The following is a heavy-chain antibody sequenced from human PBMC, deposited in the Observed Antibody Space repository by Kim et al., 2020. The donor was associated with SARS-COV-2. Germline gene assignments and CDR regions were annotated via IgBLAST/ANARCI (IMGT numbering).Heavy chain of an antibody. CDR1: GFTFSSYA. CDR2: ISYDGSNK. J-gene: IGHJ4*02. V-gene: IGHV3-30*04. Sequence: GGSLRLSCAASGFTFSSYAMHWVRQAPGKGLEWVAVISYDGSNKYYADSVKGRFTISRDNSKNTLYLQMNSLRAEDTAVYYCARGRFRGIQLSLRGIDYWGQGTLVTVSS. D-gene: IGHD5-18*01. CDR3: ARGRFRGIQLSLRGIDY.